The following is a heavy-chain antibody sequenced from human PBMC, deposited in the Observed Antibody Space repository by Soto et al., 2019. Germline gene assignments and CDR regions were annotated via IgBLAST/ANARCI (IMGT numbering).Heavy chain of an antibody. J-gene: IGHJ3*01. V-gene: IGHV4-31*03. CDR2: ISYSGST. CDR1: AGSISTINYY. Sequence: QVQLQESGPGLVRPSRTLSLTCTVSAGSISTINYYWSWIRQHPEKGLEWIGYISYSGSTFYHSSLKSRVTIPLDTSKKQFSLTLTSVTAAETAVYYCARSAQWDGFDPWGQGTMVTVSS. CDR3: ARSAQWDGFDP. D-gene: IGHD2-8*01.